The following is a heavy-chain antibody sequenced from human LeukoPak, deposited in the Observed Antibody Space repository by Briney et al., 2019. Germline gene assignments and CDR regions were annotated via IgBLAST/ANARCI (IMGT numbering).Heavy chain of an antibody. CDR1: GGSFSGYY. J-gene: IGHJ6*03. CDR3: ARRRGYSYGYPSYYYYMDV. CDR2: INHSGST. D-gene: IGHD5-18*01. V-gene: IGHV4-34*01. Sequence: SETLSLTCAVYGGSFSGYYWSWIRQPPGKGLEWIGEINHSGSTNYNPSLKSRVTISVDTSKNQFSLKLSSVTAADTAVYYCARRRGYSYGYPSYYYYMDVWGKGTTVTISS.